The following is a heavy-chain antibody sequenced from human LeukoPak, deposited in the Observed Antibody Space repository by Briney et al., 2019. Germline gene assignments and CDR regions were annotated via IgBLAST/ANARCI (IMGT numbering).Heavy chain of an antibody. J-gene: IGHJ4*02. CDR2: INHDGSST. Sequence: PGGSLRLSCTTSGFTFTTFWMHWVRQAPGKGLVWVSRINHDGSSTNYADSVKGRFTISRDNAKNTVYLQMNSLRAEDTAVYYCAKPARTDYADYWGQGTLVTVSS. V-gene: IGHV3-74*01. CDR1: GFTFTTFW. CDR3: AKPARTDYADY. D-gene: IGHD1-14*01.